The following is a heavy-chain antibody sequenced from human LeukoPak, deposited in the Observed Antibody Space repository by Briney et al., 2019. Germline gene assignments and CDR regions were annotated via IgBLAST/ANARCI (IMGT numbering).Heavy chain of an antibody. CDR1: GYSISSGYY. V-gene: IGHV4-38-2*02. Sequence: SETLSLTCAVSGYSISSGYYWGWIRQPPGKGLEWIGSIYHNGSTYYNPSLKSRVTISVDTSKNQFSLKLSSVTAADTAVYYCARDRVTMVRGVSYYYGMDVWGKGTTVTVSS. CDR2: IYHNGST. J-gene: IGHJ6*04. D-gene: IGHD3-10*01. CDR3: ARDRVTMVRGVSYYYGMDV.